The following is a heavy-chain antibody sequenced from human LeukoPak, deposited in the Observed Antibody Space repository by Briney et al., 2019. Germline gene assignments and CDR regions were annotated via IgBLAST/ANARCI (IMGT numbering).Heavy chain of an antibody. CDR3: AKDQRPDSGYDIDY. CDR1: GFTFSTYS. Sequence: GGSLRLSYAASGFTFSTYSMNWVRQAPRKGLEWVSVIFPNGGTTYYADSVKGRFTISRDNSKNTLYLQMDSLRAEDTAVYYCAKDQRPDSGYDIDYWGQGTLVTVSS. D-gene: IGHD5-12*01. CDR2: IFPNGGTT. J-gene: IGHJ4*02. V-gene: IGHV3-23*01.